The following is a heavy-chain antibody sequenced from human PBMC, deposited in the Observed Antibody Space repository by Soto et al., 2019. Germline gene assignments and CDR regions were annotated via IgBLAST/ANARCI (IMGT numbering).Heavy chain of an antibody. Sequence: QVPLVQSGAEVKKPGASVKVSCKASGYTFTSYAMHWVRQAPGQRLEWMGWINAGNGNTKYSQKFQGRVTITRDTSASTAYMELSSLRSEDTAVYYCASEGSGRIFDYWGQGTLVTVSS. V-gene: IGHV1-3*01. CDR2: INAGNGNT. J-gene: IGHJ4*02. CDR1: GYTFTSYA. D-gene: IGHD6-19*01. CDR3: ASEGSGRIFDY.